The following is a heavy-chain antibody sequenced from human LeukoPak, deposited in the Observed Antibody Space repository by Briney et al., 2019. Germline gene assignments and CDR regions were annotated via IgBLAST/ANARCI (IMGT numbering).Heavy chain of an antibody. Sequence: GGSLRLSCAASGFTFSSYAMSWVRQAPGKGLEWVSSISGSGGSTYYADSVKGRFSISRDNSKNTLYLQMNSLRGEDTAVYFCARGGFQTDYWGQGTLVTVSS. J-gene: IGHJ4*02. V-gene: IGHV3-23*01. CDR1: GFTFSSYA. CDR3: ARGGFQTDY. CDR2: ISGSGGST. D-gene: IGHD3-16*01.